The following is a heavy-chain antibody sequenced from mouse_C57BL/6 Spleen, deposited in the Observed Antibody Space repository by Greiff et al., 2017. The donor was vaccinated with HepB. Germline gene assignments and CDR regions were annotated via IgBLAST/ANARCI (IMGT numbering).Heavy chain of an antibody. CDR3: ARRGNWDWYFDV. V-gene: IGHV1-81*01. Sequence: QVHVKQSGAELARPGASVKLSCKASGYTFTSYGISWVKQRTGQGLEWIGEIYTRSGNTYYNEKFKGKATRTADKSSSTAYMELRSLTSEDSAVYFCARRGNWDWYFDVWGTGTTVTVSS. D-gene: IGHD4-1*02. CDR2: IYTRSGNT. J-gene: IGHJ1*03. CDR1: GYTFTSYG.